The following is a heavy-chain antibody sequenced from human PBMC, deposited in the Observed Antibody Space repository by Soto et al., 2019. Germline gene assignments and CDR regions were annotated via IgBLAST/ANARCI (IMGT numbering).Heavy chain of an antibody. D-gene: IGHD3-10*01. Sequence: EVQLLESGGGLVQPGGSLRLSCAASGFTFSSYAMSWVRQAPGKGLEWVSIIGVGGGDRYYPESVKGRFTTSRDNSRDTLYLEMNSLRDEDTAVYYCARVRFGALVWGQGTLVTVSS. CDR1: GFTFSSYA. CDR2: IGVGGGDR. V-gene: IGHV3-23*01. CDR3: ARVRFGALV. J-gene: IGHJ4*02.